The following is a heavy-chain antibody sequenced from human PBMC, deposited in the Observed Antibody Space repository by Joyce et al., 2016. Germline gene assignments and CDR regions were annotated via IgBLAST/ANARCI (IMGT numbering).Heavy chain of an antibody. CDR2: IKDDGSDK. Sequence: EVQLVESGGGLVQPGGSLRLSCVASGFTFSGYRMNWVRQAPGKGLEWVANIKDDGSDKFYVDSWKGRFTISRDNVKNSLYLQMNSLRADDTAIYYCARGAGWGCGSTSCYPRPFDYWGQGTLVTVSS. J-gene: IGHJ4*02. CDR3: ARGAGWGCGSTSCYPRPFDY. CDR1: GFTFSGYR. V-gene: IGHV3-7*03. D-gene: IGHD2-2*01.